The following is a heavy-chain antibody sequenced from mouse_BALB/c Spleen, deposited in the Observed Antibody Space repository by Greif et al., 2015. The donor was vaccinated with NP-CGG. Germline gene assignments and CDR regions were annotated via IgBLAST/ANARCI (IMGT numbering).Heavy chain of an antibody. CDR3: ARSGYYGSSYWYFDV. J-gene: IGHJ1*01. V-gene: IGHV14-3*02. D-gene: IGHD1-1*01. CDR2: IDPANGNT. Sequence: VQLKQSGAELVKPGASVKLSCTAPGFNIEDTYMHWVKQRPEQGLEWIGRIDPANGNTKYDPKFQGKATITADTSSNTAYLQLSSLTSEDTAVYYCARSGYYGSSYWYFDVWGAGTTVTVSS. CDR1: GFNIEDTY.